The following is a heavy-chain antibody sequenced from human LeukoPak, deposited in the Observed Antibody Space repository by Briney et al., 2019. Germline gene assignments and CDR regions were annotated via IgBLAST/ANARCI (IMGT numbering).Heavy chain of an antibody. Sequence: PGGSLRLSCAASGFTFSNYAMSWVRQAPGKGLEWVSAISGSGGSTYYADSVKGRFTISRDNSKNTLYLQMNSLRAEDTAVYYCAKDPNYGGNSPHSFDYWGQGTLVTVSS. CDR3: AKDPNYGGNSPHSFDY. CDR1: GFTFSNYA. J-gene: IGHJ4*02. V-gene: IGHV3-23*01. CDR2: ISGSGGST. D-gene: IGHD4-23*01.